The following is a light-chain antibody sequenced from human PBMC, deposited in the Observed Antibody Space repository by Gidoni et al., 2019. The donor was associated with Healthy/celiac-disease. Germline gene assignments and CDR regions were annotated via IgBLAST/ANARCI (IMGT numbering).Light chain of an antibody. V-gene: IGKV1-5*03. CDR2: KAS. CDR3: QQYNSYSYT. J-gene: IGKJ2*01. Sequence: DIQMTQSPSTLSASVGDRVTITCRASQSISSGLAWYQQKPGKAPKLLIYKASSLESGVPSRFSGSGSGTEFTLTISSLQPEDFATYYCQQYNSYSYTFGQGTKLEIK. CDR1: QSISSG.